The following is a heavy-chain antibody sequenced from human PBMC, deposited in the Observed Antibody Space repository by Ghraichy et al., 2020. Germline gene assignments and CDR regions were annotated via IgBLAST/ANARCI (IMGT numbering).Heavy chain of an antibody. D-gene: IGHD5-12*01. J-gene: IGHJ6*02. V-gene: IGHV4-31*03. CDR1: GGSISSGGYY. CDR3: ARGPGQRYEPYYGMDV. Sequence: SETLSLTCTVSGGSISSGGYYWSWIRQHPGKGLEWIGYIYYSGSTYYNPSLKSRVTISVDTSKNQFSLKLSSVTAADTAVYYCARGPGQRYEPYYGMDVWGQGTTVTVSS. CDR2: IYYSGST.